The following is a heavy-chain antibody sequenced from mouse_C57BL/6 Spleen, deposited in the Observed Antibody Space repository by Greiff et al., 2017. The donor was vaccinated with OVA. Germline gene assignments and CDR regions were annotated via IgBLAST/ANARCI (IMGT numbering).Heavy chain of an antibody. CDR2: IDPSDSYT. Sequence: QVQLKQPGAELVKPGASVKLSCKASGYTFTSYWMQWVKQRPGQGLEWIGEIDPSDSYTNYNQKFKGKATLTVDTSSSTAYMQLSSLTSEDSAVYYCARRHYGLDYWGQGTTLTVSS. D-gene: IGHD1-1*01. V-gene: IGHV1-50*01. J-gene: IGHJ2*01. CDR1: GYTFTSYW. CDR3: ARRHYGLDY.